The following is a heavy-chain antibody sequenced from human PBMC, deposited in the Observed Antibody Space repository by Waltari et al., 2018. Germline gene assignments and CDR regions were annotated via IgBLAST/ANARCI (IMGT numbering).Heavy chain of an antibody. D-gene: IGHD6-19*01. CDR3: ARHARAVVNWFDP. V-gene: IGHV4-59*08. Sequence: QLQLQESGPGLVKPSETLSLTCTVSGGSISSYYWSWIRQPPGKGLEWIGYIYYSGSTNYNPSLKSRVTISVDTSKNQFSLKLSSVTAADTAVYYCARHARAVVNWFDPWGQGTLVTVSS. CDR1: GGSISSYY. CDR2: IYYSGST. J-gene: IGHJ5*02.